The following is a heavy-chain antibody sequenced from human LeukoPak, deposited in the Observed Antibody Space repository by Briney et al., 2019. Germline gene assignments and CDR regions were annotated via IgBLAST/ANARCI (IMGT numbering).Heavy chain of an antibody. CDR3: ARGGVVPAAIDY. CDR1: GGTFSSYA. V-gene: IGHV1-69*04. Sequence: SVKVSCKASGGTFSSYAISWVRQAPGQELEWMGRIIPILGIANYAQKFQGRVTITADKSTSTAYMELSSLRSEDTAVYYCARGGVVPAAIDYWGQGTLVTVSS. D-gene: IGHD2-2*01. CDR2: IIPILGIA. J-gene: IGHJ4*02.